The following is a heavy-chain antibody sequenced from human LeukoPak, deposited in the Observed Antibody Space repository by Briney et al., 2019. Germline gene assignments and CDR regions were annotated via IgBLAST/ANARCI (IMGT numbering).Heavy chain of an antibody. CDR1: GFNIRNNW. CDR2: INQDEGQK. D-gene: IGHD6-13*01. V-gene: IGHV3-7*01. J-gene: IGHJ4*02. CDR3: ARDRPPGIAAAGTGYFDY. Sequence: PGGSLRLSCEASGFNIRNNWMSWVRLAPGKGLEYVANINQDEGQKYYVDSVKGRFTISRDNSKNTLYLQMNSLRAEDTAVYYCARDRPPGIAAAGTGYFDYWGQGTLVTVSS.